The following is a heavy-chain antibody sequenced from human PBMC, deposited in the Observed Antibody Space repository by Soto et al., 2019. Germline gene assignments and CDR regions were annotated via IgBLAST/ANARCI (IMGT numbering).Heavy chain of an antibody. J-gene: IGHJ4*02. Sequence: GGSLRLSCAASGFTFSNFWMNWVRQAPGRGLEWLAIIRQDGSEDLYVDSLKDRFTISRDNAKNSLYLQINSLRAEDTAVYYCAGWSGWSIDLWGQGTLVTVSS. CDR1: GFTFSNFW. CDR2: IRQDGSED. CDR3: AGWSGWSIDL. D-gene: IGHD2-15*01. V-gene: IGHV3-7*01.